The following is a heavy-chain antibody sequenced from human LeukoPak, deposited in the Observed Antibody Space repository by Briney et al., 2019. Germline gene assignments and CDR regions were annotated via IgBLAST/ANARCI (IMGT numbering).Heavy chain of an antibody. Sequence: GASVKVSCKASGYTFTNYDFNWVRQATGQGLEWMGWMDPNSGNAGYAQKFQGRVTITADKSTSTAYMELSSLRSEDTAVYYCASDPASRGFGETPNAFDYWGQGTLVTVSS. D-gene: IGHD3-10*01. CDR3: ASDPASRGFGETPNAFDY. J-gene: IGHJ4*02. CDR1: GYTFTNYD. CDR2: MDPNSGNA. V-gene: IGHV1-8*03.